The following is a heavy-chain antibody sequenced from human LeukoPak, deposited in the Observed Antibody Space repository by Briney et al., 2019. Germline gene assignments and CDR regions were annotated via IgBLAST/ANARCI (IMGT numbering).Heavy chain of an antibody. V-gene: IGHV3-30-3*01. CDR2: KSHDGSNT. CDR1: GXTFSNHA. Sequence: PGGSLRLSCAASGXTFSNHAMHWVRQAPGKGLKWVAVKSHDGSNTYYGDSVKGRFTISRDNSKNTLDLQMNSLRAEDTAVYYCARETVTNHDAFDIWGQGAMVTVSS. J-gene: IGHJ3*02. CDR3: ARETVTNHDAFDI. D-gene: IGHD4-11*01.